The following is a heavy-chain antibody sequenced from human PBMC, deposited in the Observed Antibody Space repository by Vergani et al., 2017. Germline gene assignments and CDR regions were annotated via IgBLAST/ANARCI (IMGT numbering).Heavy chain of an antibody. D-gene: IGHD1-14*01. V-gene: IGHV3-33*01. J-gene: IGHJ5*02. CDR1: GFTFNQYG. CDR3: ARDLRLLYNRSDP. Sequence: QVQLVESGGGVVQPGRSLRLSCAASGFTFNQYGMHWVRQAPGKGLEWVAVTWYDGNNKQYADSVKGRFTISRDNSKSTMYLQMNSLRDEDTGVYYCARDLRLLYNRSDPWGHGTLVTVSS. CDR2: TWYDGNNK.